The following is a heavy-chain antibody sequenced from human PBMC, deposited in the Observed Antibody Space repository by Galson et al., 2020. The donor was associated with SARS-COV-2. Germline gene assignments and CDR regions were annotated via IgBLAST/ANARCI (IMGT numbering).Heavy chain of an antibody. Sequence: GESLKISCAASGFSFSSYAMHWVRQAPGKGLEWVAVILYDGSNKYYADSVKGRFTISRDNSKNTLYLQMNSLRAEDTAVYYCARDLYYYDSSGYYPDYWGQGTLVTVSS. CDR2: ILYDGSNK. V-gene: IGHV3-30-3*01. CDR3: ARDLYYYDSSGYYPDY. CDR1: GFSFSSYA. D-gene: IGHD3-22*01. J-gene: IGHJ4*02.